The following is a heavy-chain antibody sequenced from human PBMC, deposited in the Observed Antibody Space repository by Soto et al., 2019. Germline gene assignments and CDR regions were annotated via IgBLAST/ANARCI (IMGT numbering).Heavy chain of an antibody. CDR1: GFTFSSYS. CDR3: AREYSGSYYMVDV. V-gene: IGHV3-48*02. D-gene: IGHD1-26*01. CDR2: ISSSSTTK. Sequence: EVQLVESGGGLVQPGGSLRLSCAASGFTFSSYSMNWVRQAPGKELEWVSHISSSSTTKYYADSVKGRFTISRDNAKNSLYLQMNSLRDADTAVYYCAREYSGSYYMVDVWGQGTTVIVSS. J-gene: IGHJ6*02.